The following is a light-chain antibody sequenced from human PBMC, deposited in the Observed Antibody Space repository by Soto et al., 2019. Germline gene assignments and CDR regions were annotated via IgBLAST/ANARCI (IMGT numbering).Light chain of an antibody. Sequence: QSVLTQPPSASGTPGQRVTISCSGSNSNIGSNTVNWYQQLPGTAPKLLIYYDNLRPSGVPDRISGSKSGTSASLAISGLQSDDEADYYCAAWGDSLNGRVFGTGTKLTV. J-gene: IGLJ1*01. CDR2: YDN. V-gene: IGLV1-44*01. CDR1: NSNIGSNT. CDR3: AAWGDSLNGRV.